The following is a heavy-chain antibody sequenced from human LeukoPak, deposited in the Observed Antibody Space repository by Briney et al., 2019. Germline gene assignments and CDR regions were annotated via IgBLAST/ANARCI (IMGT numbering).Heavy chain of an antibody. CDR2: ISGTGTTI. J-gene: IGHJ4*02. D-gene: IGHD3-22*01. CDR1: GFTFSNYN. Sequence: PGGSLRLSCAASGFTFSNYNMNWVRRAPGKGLEWVSCISGTGTTIYYADSVKGRFTISRDSAKNSLYLQMNSLRAEDTAVYYCARHHYDSRGYYYPYFDYWGQGTLVTVSS. V-gene: IGHV3-48*01. CDR3: ARHHYDSRGYYYPYFDY.